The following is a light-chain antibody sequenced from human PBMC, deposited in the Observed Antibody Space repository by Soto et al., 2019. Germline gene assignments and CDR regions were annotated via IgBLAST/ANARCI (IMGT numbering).Light chain of an antibody. CDR1: QPINKF. V-gene: IGKV1-39*01. CDR2: GAS. CDR3: QQSHSVPLT. J-gene: IGKJ4*01. Sequence: DIQMTQSPSSLSASVGDRVTITCRASQPINKFLNWFQHKPGEAPKRLIYGASILQDGVPSRFSGSGSGIDYTLTISGLQTEDFGTYYCQQSHSVPLTFGGGTKVE.